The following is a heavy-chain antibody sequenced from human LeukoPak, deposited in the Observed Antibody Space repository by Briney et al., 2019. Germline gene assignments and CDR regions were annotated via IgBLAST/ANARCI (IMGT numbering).Heavy chain of an antibody. J-gene: IGHJ4*02. CDR3: ARGWGAVAEIDY. V-gene: IGHV1-69*06. D-gene: IGHD6-19*01. Sequence: EASVKVSCKASGGTFSSYAISWVRQAPGQGLEWMGGIIPIFGTANYAQKFQGRVTITADKSTSTAYMELSSLRSEDTAVYYCARGWGAVAEIDYWGQGTLVTVSS. CDR1: GGTFSSYA. CDR2: IIPIFGTA.